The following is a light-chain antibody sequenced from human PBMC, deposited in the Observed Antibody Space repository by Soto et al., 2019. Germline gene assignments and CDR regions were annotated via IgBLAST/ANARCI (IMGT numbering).Light chain of an antibody. Sequence: EIFMTQSPATLSLSRGERGTLSFMASQSIDSNLAWYQQKPGQSPRLLIYAASTRATGIPDRFSGSGSGTDFTLTISRLEPEDFAVYYCQQYGSSPLTFGGGTKVDIK. J-gene: IGKJ4*01. V-gene: IGKV3-20*01. CDR3: QQYGSSPLT. CDR1: QSIDSN. CDR2: AAS.